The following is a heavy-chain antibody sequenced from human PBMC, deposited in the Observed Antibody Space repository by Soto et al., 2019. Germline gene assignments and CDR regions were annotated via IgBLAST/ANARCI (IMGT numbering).Heavy chain of an antibody. V-gene: IGHV4-39*01. CDR1: GGSISSSSYN. CDR2: ICYSGST. J-gene: IGHJ6*02. CDR3: AIPSGNDYDLWSGYDQPHYYYGMDV. D-gene: IGHD3-3*01. Sequence: SETLSLTCTVYGGSISSSSYNWGWIRQTRGQGPEWNGSICYSGSTCYTPSLKSRVTISVDTSNNQFSLKLSSLTAANTAVYYCAIPSGNDYDLWSGYDQPHYYYGMDVWGQVTTVTVSS.